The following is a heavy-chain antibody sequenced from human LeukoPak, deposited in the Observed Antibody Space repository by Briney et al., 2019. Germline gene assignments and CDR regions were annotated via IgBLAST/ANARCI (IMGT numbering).Heavy chain of an antibody. V-gene: IGHV4-4*07. D-gene: IGHD1-26*01. CDR1: GGSIGSYY. Sequence: TSETLSLTCSVSGGSIGSYYWSWIRQPAGKGLEWIGRIYSSGITNYNPSLKSRVTMSVDTSKNQFSLKLNSVTAADTAFYYCARVRSGSYYFDYWGQGTLVTVSS. CDR2: IYSSGIT. J-gene: IGHJ4*02. CDR3: ARVRSGSYYFDY.